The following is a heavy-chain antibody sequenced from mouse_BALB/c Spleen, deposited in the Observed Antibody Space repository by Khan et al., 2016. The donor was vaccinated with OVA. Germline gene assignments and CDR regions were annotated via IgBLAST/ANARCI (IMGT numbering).Heavy chain of an antibody. V-gene: IGHV1-18*01. Sequence: VRLQQSGPDLVKPGASMKISCKASGYSFTAYIMNWVRRSHGKNLEWIGLINPNNGDATYNQKLKDKATLTVDKPSSTAYMELLSLTSEDSSVFYCTRAGYGGFAYWGQWTLVTVSA. CDR2: INPNNGDA. CDR3: TRAGYGGFAY. J-gene: IGHJ3*01. D-gene: IGHD3-1*01. CDR1: GYSFTAYI.